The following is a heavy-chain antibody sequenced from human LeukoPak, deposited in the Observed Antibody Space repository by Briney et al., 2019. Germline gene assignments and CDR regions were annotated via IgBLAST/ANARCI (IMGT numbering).Heavy chain of an antibody. CDR3: AKDGANKVRGVHYFYMDV. Sequence: GASAKVSCKASGYTFTGYYMHWVRRAPGQGLEWVGRINPNSGGTNYAQKFQGRVTMTRDTSIGTAYMELSSLRSDDTAVYYCAKDGANKVRGVHYFYMDVWGKGTTVTVSS. CDR1: GYTFTGYY. D-gene: IGHD3-10*01. CDR2: INPNSGGT. J-gene: IGHJ6*03. V-gene: IGHV1-2*06.